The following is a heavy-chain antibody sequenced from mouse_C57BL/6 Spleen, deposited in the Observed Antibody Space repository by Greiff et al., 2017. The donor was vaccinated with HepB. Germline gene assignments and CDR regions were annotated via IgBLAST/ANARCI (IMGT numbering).Heavy chain of an antibody. CDR2: IHPNSGST. CDR3: ARRGGLLHYFDY. CDR1: GYTFTSYW. J-gene: IGHJ2*01. Sequence: VQLQQPGAELVKPGASVKLSCKASGYTFTSYWMHWVKQRPGQGLEWIGMIHPNSGSTNYNEKFKSKATLTVDKSSSTAYMQLSSLTSEDSAVYDCARRGGLLHYFDYWGQGTTLTVSS. V-gene: IGHV1-64*01. D-gene: IGHD1-1*01.